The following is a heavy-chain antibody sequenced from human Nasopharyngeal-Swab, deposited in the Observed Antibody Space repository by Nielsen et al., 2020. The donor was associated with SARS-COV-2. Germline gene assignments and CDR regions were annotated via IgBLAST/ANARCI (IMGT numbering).Heavy chain of an antibody. CDR1: GGTFSSFA. J-gene: IGHJ5*01. CDR3: ARVSYSSGWYDS. CDR2: INTKTGNP. Sequence: ASVKVSCKASGGTFSSFAITWVRQAPGQGLEWMGWINTKTGNPAYAQGFTGRFVFSLDNSVSTAYLQIRSLKAEDSAMYYCARVSYSSGWYDSWGQGTLVAVSS. D-gene: IGHD6-25*01. V-gene: IGHV7-4-1*01.